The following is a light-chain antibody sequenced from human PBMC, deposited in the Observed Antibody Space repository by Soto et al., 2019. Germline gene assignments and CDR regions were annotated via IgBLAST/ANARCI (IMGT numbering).Light chain of an antibody. Sequence: QSVLTQPPSVSAAPGQKVTLSCSGNSSNIDNNYISWYQQLPEAAPKLLIYENDKRPSGIPDRFSGSKSGTSATLVITGLQTGDEAYYYCGTWDSSLSVGVLGGGTQLTVL. CDR3: GTWDSSLSVGV. J-gene: IGLJ3*02. CDR1: SSNIDNNY. CDR2: END. V-gene: IGLV1-51*01.